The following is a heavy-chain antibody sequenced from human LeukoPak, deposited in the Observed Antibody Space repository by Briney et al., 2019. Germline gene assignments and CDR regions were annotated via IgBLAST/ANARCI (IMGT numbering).Heavy chain of an antibody. CDR1: GGSFSGYY. CDR3: ARDLGMHYFDY. J-gene: IGHJ4*02. V-gene: IGHV4-34*01. Sequence: SEALSLTCAVYGGSFSGYYWSWIRQPPGKGLEWIGEINHSGSTNYNPSLKSRVTMSVDRSKNQFSLNLNSVTAADTAVYFCARDLGMHYFDYWGQGTLVTVSS. D-gene: IGHD7-27*01. CDR2: INHSGST.